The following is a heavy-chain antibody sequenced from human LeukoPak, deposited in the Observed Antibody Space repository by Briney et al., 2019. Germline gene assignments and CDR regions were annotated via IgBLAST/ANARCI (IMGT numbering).Heavy chain of an antibody. CDR2: IYYSGST. CDR3: ARRAGYTSSWYEY. Sequence: SETLSLTCTVSSGSVNSGSYYWNWIRQPPGKGLEWIGYIYYSGSTNYNPSLKSRVTISVDTAKNQLSLKLSSVTAADTAVYYCARRAGYTSSWYEYWGQGTLVTVSS. V-gene: IGHV4-61*01. CDR1: SGSVNSGSYY. J-gene: IGHJ4*02. D-gene: IGHD6-13*01.